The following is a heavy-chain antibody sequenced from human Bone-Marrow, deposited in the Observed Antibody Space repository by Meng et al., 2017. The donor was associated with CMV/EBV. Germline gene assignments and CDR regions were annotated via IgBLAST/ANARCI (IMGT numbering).Heavy chain of an antibody. CDR2: ISYDGSNK. D-gene: IGHD4-17*01. CDR3: ARAVTGVFERGLDY. J-gene: IGHJ4*02. V-gene: IGHV3-30-3*01. CDR1: GFTFSSYA. Sequence: GESLKISCAASGFTFSSYAMHWVRQAPGKGLEWVAVISYDGSNKYYADSVKGRFTISRDNSKNTLYLQMNSLRAEDTAVYYCARAVTGVFERGLDYWGQGTLVTVSS.